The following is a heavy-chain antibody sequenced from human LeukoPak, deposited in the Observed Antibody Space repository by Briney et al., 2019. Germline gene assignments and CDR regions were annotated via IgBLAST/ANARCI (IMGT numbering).Heavy chain of an antibody. CDR3: ARVQGIAVAGTGVVGP. V-gene: IGHV4-39*07. D-gene: IGHD6-19*01. J-gene: IGHJ5*02. CDR2: IYHSGST. Sequence: PSETLSLTCTVSGGSISSSSYYWGWIRQPPGKGLEWIGSIYHSGSTYYNPSLKSRVTISVDTSKNQFSLKLSSVTAADTAVYYCARVQGIAVAGTGVVGPWGQGTLVTVSS. CDR1: GGSISSSSYY.